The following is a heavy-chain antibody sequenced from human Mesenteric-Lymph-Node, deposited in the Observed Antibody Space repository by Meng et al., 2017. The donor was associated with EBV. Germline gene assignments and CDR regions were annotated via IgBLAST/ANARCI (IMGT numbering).Heavy chain of an antibody. V-gene: IGHV4-61*01. Sequence: QVHLQESVPGLVKPSETLSPTCTVSGDSVSSTRCYWSWIRQPPGRGLEWIGYIFNSGSTNYNPSLRSRATISVDTSRNQFSLTLNSVTAADTAVYYCARVSGPYYSPWFDPWGQGSLVTVSS. CDR3: ARVSGPYYSPWFDP. CDR1: GDSVSSTRCY. CDR2: IFNSGST. D-gene: IGHD2/OR15-2a*01. J-gene: IGHJ5*02.